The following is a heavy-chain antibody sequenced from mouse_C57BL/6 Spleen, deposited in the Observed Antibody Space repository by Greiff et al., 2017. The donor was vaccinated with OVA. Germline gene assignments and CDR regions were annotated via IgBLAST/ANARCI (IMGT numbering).Heavy chain of an antibody. CDR2: INPNNGGT. D-gene: IGHD2-2*01. CDR1: GYTFTDYN. CDR3: ARRGTGDGYGFDY. V-gene: IGHV1-18*01. Sequence: VHVKQSGPELVKPGASVKIPCKASGYTFTDYNMDWVKQSHGKSLEWIGDINPNNGGTIYNQKFKGKATLTVDKSSSTAYMELRSLTSEDTAVYYCARRGTGDGYGFDYWGQGTTLTVSS. J-gene: IGHJ2*01.